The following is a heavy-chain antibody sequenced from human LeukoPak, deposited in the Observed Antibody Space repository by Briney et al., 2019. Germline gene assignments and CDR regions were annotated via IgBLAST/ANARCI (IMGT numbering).Heavy chain of an antibody. CDR1: GGSISSSDYF. D-gene: IGHD6-19*01. Sequence: SETLSLTCTVSGGSISSSDYFWGWIRQPPGKGLEWIANIYYSGSTYYNPSLKTRVTISVDTSKNQFSLKLTSVTAADTAVYYCARHASVDGNWPRPLDYWGQGSLVTVSS. J-gene: IGHJ4*02. CDR3: ARHASVDGNWPRPLDY. CDR2: IYYSGST. V-gene: IGHV4-39*01.